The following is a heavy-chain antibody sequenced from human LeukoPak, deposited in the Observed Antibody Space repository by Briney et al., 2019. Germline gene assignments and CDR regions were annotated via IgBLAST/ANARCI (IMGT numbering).Heavy chain of an antibody. CDR2: INPNSGGT. CDR1: GGTFSSYA. CDR3: ARTRLASFSGWGGNY. Sequence: VASVKVSCKASGGTFSSYAISWVRQAPGQGLEWMGWINPNSGGTNYAQKFQGRVTMTRDTSISTAYMELSRLRSDDTAVYYCARTRLASFSGWGGNYWGQGILVTVSS. D-gene: IGHD6-19*01. J-gene: IGHJ4*02. V-gene: IGHV1-2*02.